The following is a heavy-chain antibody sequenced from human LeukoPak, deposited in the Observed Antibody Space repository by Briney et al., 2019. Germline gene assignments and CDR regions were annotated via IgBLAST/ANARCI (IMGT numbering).Heavy chain of an antibody. V-gene: IGHV3-48*01. CDR1: GFTFSSYS. CDR3: ARVYSSGYNYFDY. J-gene: IGHJ4*02. Sequence: PGGSLRLSCAASGFTFSSYSMNWVRQAPGKGLEWVSYISSSSSTIYYADSVKGRFTISRDNAKNSLYLQMNSLRAENTAVYYCARVYSSGYNYFDYWGQGTLVTVSS. CDR2: ISSSSSTI. D-gene: IGHD3-22*01.